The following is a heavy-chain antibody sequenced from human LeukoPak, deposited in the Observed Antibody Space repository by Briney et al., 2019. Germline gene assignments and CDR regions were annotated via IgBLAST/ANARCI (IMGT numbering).Heavy chain of an antibody. D-gene: IGHD6-19*01. CDR3: AIEPSSVTGMLFDY. V-gene: IGHV6-1*01. CDR2: TYYRSKWYN. Sequence: SQTLPLTCAISGDSVSSNSAAWNWIKQSPSRGLEWLGKTYYRSKWYNDYAVSVKSRIAINPDTSKNQFSLQLNSVTPEDTAVYYCAIEPSSVTGMLFDYWGQGTLVTVSS. CDR1: GDSVSSNSAA. J-gene: IGHJ4*02.